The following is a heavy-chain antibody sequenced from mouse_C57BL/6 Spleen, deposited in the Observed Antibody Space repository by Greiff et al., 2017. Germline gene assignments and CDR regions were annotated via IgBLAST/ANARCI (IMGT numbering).Heavy chain of an antibody. D-gene: IGHD1-1*01. CDR1: GFTFNTYA. V-gene: IGHV10-3*01. CDR3: VREGYYWDYCAY. J-gene: IGHJ2*01. CDR2: FRSKSSNYAT. Sequence: EVKLMESGGGLVQPTGSLTLSCAVSGFTFNTYALHWFRQAPGGGLEWVARFRSKSSNYATYYADSVKDRFTISRDDSQSMRDLQMNNLKTEYTAMNYGVREGYYWDYCAYWGQGTTLTVSS.